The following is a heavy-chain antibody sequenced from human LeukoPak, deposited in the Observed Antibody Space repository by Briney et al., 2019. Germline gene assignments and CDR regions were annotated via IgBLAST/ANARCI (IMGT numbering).Heavy chain of an antibody. CDR1: GFTFSSYA. Sequence: GGSLRLSCAASGFTFSSYAMHWVRQAPGKGLEWVAVISYDGSNKYYADSVKGRFTISRDNSKNTLYLQMNSLRAEDTAVYYCARGSSYYDILTGIGDYFDYWAREPWSPSPQ. D-gene: IGHD3-9*01. CDR2: ISYDGSNK. V-gene: IGHV3-30-3*01. CDR3: ARGSSYYDILTGIGDYFDY. J-gene: IGHJ4*02.